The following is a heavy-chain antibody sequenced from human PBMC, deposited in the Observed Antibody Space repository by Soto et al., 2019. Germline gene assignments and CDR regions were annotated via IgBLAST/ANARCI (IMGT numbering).Heavy chain of an antibody. CDR3: ARGRGFCNMNNCYSDH. CDR2: INPSDGTT. D-gene: IGHD2-21*02. Sequence: ASVKVSCKASGYTFTAFYMHWVRQAPGQGLEWMGIINPSDGTTRYAQKFQGRVTMTRDTSTNTVYMELSSLRSEDTAVYYCARGRGFCNMNNCYSDHWDQGALVTVS. J-gene: IGHJ4*02. V-gene: IGHV1-46*03. CDR1: GYTFTAFY.